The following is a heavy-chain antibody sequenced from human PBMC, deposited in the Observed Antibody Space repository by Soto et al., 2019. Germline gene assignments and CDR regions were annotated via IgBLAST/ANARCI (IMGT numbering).Heavy chain of an antibody. J-gene: IGHJ4*02. Sequence: EVQLVESGGGLVQPGGSLRLSCAASGFTFRTYWMNWVRQAPGKGLEWVANIKGDGSEKYYVDPVKGRFTISRDNAMNSLYLQMNCLRAEDTAVYYCATSLIRGQGALVTVSS. CDR2: IKGDGSEK. CDR3: ATSLI. D-gene: IGHD6-6*01. CDR1: GFTFRTYW. V-gene: IGHV3-7*01.